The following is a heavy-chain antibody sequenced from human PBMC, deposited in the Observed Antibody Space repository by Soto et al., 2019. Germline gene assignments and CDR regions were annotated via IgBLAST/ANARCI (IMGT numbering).Heavy chain of an antibody. CDR3: ATYVSGGYCSPYYYYGMDV. J-gene: IGHJ6*02. CDR1: GFTFSSYW. CDR2: INSDGSST. D-gene: IGHD3-22*01. Sequence: GGSLRLSSAASGFTFSSYWMHWVRQAPRKGLVWVSRINSDGSSTSYADSVKGRFTISRDNAKNTLYLQMNSLSAEDTAVYYCATYVSGGYCSPYYYYGMDVWAQGTTVTVSS. V-gene: IGHV3-74*01.